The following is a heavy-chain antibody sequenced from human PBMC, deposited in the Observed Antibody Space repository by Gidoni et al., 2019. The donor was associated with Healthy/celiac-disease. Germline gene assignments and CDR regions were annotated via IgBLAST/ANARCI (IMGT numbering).Heavy chain of an antibody. CDR1: GFTFSSDA. J-gene: IGHJ4*02. V-gene: IGHV3-23*01. D-gene: IGHD3-22*01. CDR3: AKPGTGITGITMIVVVTFFDY. CDR2: ISGSGGST. Sequence: EVQLLESGGGLVQPGGSLILSCAASGFTFSSDAMRWVRQAPGKGLEWVSAISGSGGSTYYADSVKGRFTISRDNSKNTLYLQMNSLRAEDTAVYYCAKPGTGITGITMIVVVTFFDYWGQGTLVTVSS.